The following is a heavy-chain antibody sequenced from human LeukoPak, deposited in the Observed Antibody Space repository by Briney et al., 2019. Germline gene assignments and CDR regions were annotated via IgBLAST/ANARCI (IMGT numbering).Heavy chain of an antibody. CDR1: GYTFTYYY. V-gene: IGHV1-2*02. CDR2: INPNSGGT. Sequence: ASVRVSCKASGYTFTYYYMHWVRQAPGQGLEWMGWINPNSGGTNYAQKFQGRVTMTRDTSISTAYMELSRLRSGDTAVYYCASMEVLGLADQYYYNGVDVWGQGTTVIVSS. J-gene: IGHJ6*02. CDR3: ASMEVLGLADQYYYNGVDV. D-gene: IGHD3-16*01.